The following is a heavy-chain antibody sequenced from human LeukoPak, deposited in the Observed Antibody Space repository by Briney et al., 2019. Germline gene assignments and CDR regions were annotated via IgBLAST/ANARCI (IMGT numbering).Heavy chain of an antibody. J-gene: IGHJ4*02. CDR3: ARLRWELLLGYLDY. CDR2: IYYSGST. D-gene: IGHD1-26*01. CDR1: GGSISSSSYY. Sequence: SETLSLTCTVSGGSISSSSYYWGWIRQPPGKGLEWIGSIYYSGSTYYNPSLKSRVTISVDTSKNQFSLKLSSVTAADTAVYYCARLRWELLLGYLDYWGQGTLVTVSS. V-gene: IGHV4-39*01.